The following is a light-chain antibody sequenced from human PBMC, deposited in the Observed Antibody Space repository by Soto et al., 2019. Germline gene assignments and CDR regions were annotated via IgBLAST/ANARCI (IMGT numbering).Light chain of an antibody. CDR2: KAY. V-gene: IGKV1-5*03. J-gene: IGKJ1*01. CDR3: QQYNSYPWT. Sequence: DIQMTQSPSTLSASVGDRVTITCRASQSISSWLAWYQQKPGKAPKLLIYKAYSLESGVPSRFSCSGSGTEFTLTISSLQPDDFATYYFQQYNSYPWTFGQGTKVEIK. CDR1: QSISSW.